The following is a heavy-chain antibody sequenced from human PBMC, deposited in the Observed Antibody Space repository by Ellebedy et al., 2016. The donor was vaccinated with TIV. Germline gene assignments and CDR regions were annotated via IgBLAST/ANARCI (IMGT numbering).Heavy chain of an antibody. V-gene: IGHV3-33*01. CDR2: IWYDGGNK. J-gene: IGHJ4*02. CDR3: ARYPNPRPHYFDY. Sequence: GESLKISXAASGFTFSNSGMHWVRQAPGKGLEWVALIWYDGGNKYYGDSVAGRFTISRDNAKSSLYLQMNSLNAEDTAVYYCARYPNPRPHYFDYWGQGTLVTVSS. CDR1: GFTFSNSG.